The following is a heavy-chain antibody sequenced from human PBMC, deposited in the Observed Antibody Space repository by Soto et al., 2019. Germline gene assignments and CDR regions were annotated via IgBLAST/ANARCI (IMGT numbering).Heavy chain of an antibody. Sequence: PSETLSLTCTVSGGSISSGGYYWSWIRQHPGKGLEWIGYIYYSGSTYYNPSLKSRVTISVDTSKNQFSLKLSSVTAADTAVYYCAGGSADAEYFQQWGQGNLVTVSS. J-gene: IGHJ1*01. CDR3: AGGSADAEYFQQ. D-gene: IGHD3-3*01. CDR1: GGSISSGGYY. V-gene: IGHV4-31*03. CDR2: IYYSGST.